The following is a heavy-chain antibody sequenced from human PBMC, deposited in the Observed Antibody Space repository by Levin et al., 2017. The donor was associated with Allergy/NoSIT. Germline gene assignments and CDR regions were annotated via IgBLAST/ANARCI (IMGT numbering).Heavy chain of an antibody. CDR1: GFIFSSHG. CDR3: AKSREAGIGTFDQ. D-gene: IGHD6-19*01. CDR2: ISSDGTYG. Sequence: AGGSLRLSCAASGFIFSSHGVHWVRQAPGKGLEWVAVISSDGTYGHYAESVKGRFSVSRDNSKNTVHLQMNSLRSEDTAIYYCAKSREAGIGTFDQWGQGTLVTVSS. V-gene: IGHV3-30*18. J-gene: IGHJ4*02.